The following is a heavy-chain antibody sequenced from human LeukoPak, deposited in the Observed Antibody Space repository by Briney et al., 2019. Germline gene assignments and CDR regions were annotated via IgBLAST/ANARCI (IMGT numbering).Heavy chain of an antibody. Sequence: GGSLRLSCAAPGFTFSNAWMNWVRQAPGKGLEWVSYISSSSTIYYAASVKGRFTISRDNAKNSLYLQMNSLRDEDTAVYHCARERLSWPLLYDYWGQGTLVAVSS. CDR3: ARERLSWPLLYDY. CDR2: ISSSSTI. D-gene: IGHD6-25*01. CDR1: GFTFSNAW. V-gene: IGHV3-69-1*01. J-gene: IGHJ4*02.